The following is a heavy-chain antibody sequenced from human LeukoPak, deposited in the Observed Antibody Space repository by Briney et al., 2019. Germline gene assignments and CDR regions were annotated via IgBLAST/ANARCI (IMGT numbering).Heavy chain of an antibody. CDR3: TRGRPQLPAAHSDY. D-gene: IGHD1-1*01. V-gene: IGHV1-69*05. CDR1: GGTFSSYA. Sequence: SVKVSCKASGGTFSSYAISWVRQAPGQGLEWMGGIIPIFGTANYAQKFQGRVTITTDESTSTAYMELSSLRSEDTAVYYCTRGRPQLPAAHSDYWGQGTLVTVSS. CDR2: IIPIFGTA. J-gene: IGHJ4*02.